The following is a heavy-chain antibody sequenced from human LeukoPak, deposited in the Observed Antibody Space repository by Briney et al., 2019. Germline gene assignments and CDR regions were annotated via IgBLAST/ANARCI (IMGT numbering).Heavy chain of an antibody. Sequence: SVKVSCKASGGTFSSYAISWVRQAPGQGLEWMGEIIPIFGTANYAQKFQGRVTITADESTSTAYMELSSLRSEDTAVYYCARALGGYYGSGSYHNVNYYGMDVWGKGATVTVSS. D-gene: IGHD3-10*01. CDR3: ARALGGYYGSGSYHNVNYYGMDV. V-gene: IGHV1-69*13. CDR2: IIPIFGTA. J-gene: IGHJ6*04. CDR1: GGTFSSYA.